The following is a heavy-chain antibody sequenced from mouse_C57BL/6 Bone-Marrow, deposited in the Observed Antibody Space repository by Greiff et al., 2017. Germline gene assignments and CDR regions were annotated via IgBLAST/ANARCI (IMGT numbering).Heavy chain of an antibody. CDR3: ATQLRLRFAY. D-gene: IGHD3-2*02. Sequence: VQLQQSGAELVMPGASVKLSCKASGYTFTSYWMHWVKQRPGQGLEWIGEIDPSDSYTNYNQKFKGKSTLTVDKSSSTAYMQLSSLTSEDSAVYYCATQLRLRFAYWGQGTLVTVSA. CDR1: GYTFTSYW. J-gene: IGHJ3*01. V-gene: IGHV1-69*01. CDR2: IDPSDSYT.